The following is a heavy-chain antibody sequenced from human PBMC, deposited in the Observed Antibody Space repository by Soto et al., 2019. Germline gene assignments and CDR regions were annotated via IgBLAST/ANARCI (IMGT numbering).Heavy chain of an antibody. V-gene: IGHV3-23*01. CDR3: ARRGPGTYFDS. CDR1: GFTFSSYA. CDR2: ISGSGDSP. Sequence: EVQLLDSGGGLVQPGGSLRLSCAASGFTFSSYAMNWVRQAPGKGLEWVSVISGSGDSPYYADSVKGRFTISRDNSKNTLYLQMHSLKTEDTAVYYCARRGPGTYFDSWGQGTLVTVSS. J-gene: IGHJ4*02. D-gene: IGHD6-13*01.